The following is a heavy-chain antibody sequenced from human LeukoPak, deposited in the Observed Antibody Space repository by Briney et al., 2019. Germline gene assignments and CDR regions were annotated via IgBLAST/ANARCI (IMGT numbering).Heavy chain of an antibody. D-gene: IGHD3-10*01. CDR2: MNPNSGNT. J-gene: IGHJ5*02. Sequence: ASVKVSCKASGYTFTSYDINWVRQATGQGLEWMGWMNPNSGNTGYAQKFQGRVTMTRNTSINTAYMELSSLRSEDTAVYYCARGPESHYYGSGSYQGDGFDPWGQGTLVTVSS. CDR1: GYTFTSYD. CDR3: ARGPESHYYGSGSYQGDGFDP. V-gene: IGHV1-8*01.